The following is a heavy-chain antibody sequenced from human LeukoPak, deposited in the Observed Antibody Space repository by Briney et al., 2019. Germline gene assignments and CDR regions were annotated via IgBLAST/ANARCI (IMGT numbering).Heavy chain of an antibody. CDR1: GFTFSSYA. D-gene: IGHD3-10*01. Sequence: LRLSCAASGFTFSSYAMSWIRQHPGKGLEWIGFSYYIGRTYYNPSLRSRIIISVDTSKNQFSLKLSSVTAADTAVYYCARVWRRSTISYGAGSYPFDSWGQGTLVTVSS. V-gene: IGHV4-31*02. CDR3: ARVWRRSTISYGAGSYPFDS. CDR2: SYYIGRT. J-gene: IGHJ4*02.